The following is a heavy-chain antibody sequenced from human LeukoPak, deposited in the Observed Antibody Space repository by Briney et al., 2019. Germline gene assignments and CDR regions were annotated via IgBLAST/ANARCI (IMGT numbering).Heavy chain of an antibody. V-gene: IGHV3-21*01. D-gene: IGHD2-2*01. CDR3: ARGRYCSSTGCYDAFDI. CDR2: ISSSSSYI. Sequence: PGGSLRLSCAASGFTFSSHSMNWVRQAPGKGLEWVSSISSSSSYIYYADSVKGRFTISKDNAKNSLYLQMNSLRAEDTAVYYCARGRYCSSTGCYDAFDIWGRGTMVTVSS. CDR1: GFTFSSHS. J-gene: IGHJ3*02.